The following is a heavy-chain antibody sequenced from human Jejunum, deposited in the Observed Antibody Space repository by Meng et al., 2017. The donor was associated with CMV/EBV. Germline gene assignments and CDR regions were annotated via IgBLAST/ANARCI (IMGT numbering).Heavy chain of an antibody. Sequence: QGLLQESGQGLVKPSQTLSLTCSVSGGSIGSCDYSWSWIRQPPGKGLEWIGYIHDTGSTSHNPSLKSRVDISLGTSKNQFSLTLNSVTAEDTAVYFCARGSIFVSFDSWGQGTLVTVSS. D-gene: IGHD3-3*01. V-gene: IGHV4-30-4*08. CDR1: GGSIGSCDYS. J-gene: IGHJ4*02. CDR3: ARGSIFVSFDS. CDR2: IHDTGST.